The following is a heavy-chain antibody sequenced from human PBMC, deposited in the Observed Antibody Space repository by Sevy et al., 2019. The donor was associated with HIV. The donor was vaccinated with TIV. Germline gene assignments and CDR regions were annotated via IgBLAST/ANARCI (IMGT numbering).Heavy chain of an antibody. CDR3: ATTKDYYDSSGYPFDY. Sequence: ASVKVSCKVSGYTLAKFSTHWVRQAPAKGLEWMTSFDPEDGDPEDGKTIYAQKFLGRVTMTEDTSTDTAYMELSSLRSDDTAVYYCATTKDYYDSSGYPFDYWGQGTLVTVSS. D-gene: IGHD3-22*01. CDR1: GYTLAKFS. J-gene: IGHJ4*02. V-gene: IGHV1-24*01. CDR2: FDPEDGDPEDGKT.